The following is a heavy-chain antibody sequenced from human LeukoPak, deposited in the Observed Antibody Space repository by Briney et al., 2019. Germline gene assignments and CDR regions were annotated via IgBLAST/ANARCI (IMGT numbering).Heavy chain of an antibody. V-gene: IGHV3-21*06. J-gene: IGHJ4*02. D-gene: IGHD4-23*01. Sequence: GGSLRLSCAASGFTFSSYSMNRVRQAPGKGLEWVSSISSSSSYSSYTYYADSVKGRFTIPRDNAKNSLYLQMDSLRAEDTAVYYCAKPRTNDYGGNFDCWGQGTLVTVSS. CDR1: GFTFSSYS. CDR2: ISSSSSYSSYT. CDR3: AKPRTNDYGGNFDC.